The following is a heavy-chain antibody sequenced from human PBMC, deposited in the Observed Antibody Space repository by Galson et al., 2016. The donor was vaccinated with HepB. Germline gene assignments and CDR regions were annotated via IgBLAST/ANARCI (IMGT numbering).Heavy chain of an antibody. V-gene: IGHV4-34*01. D-gene: IGHD6-19*01. CDR2: VDHRGGT. CDR3: TRGQRYSSGWGFFYSYMGV. CDR1: GGSLNGYY. J-gene: IGHJ6*03. Sequence: SETLSLTCAVYGGSLNGYYWSWIRQPPGKGLEWIGKVDHRGGTTYNPSLTSRVTISIDTSKNQFSLKVRSVTAADTAIYYCTRGQRYSSGWGFFYSYMGVWDKGITVTVSS.